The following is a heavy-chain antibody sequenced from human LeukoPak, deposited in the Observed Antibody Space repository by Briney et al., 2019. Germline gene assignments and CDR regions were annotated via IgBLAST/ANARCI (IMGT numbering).Heavy chain of an antibody. V-gene: IGHV3-69-1*02. J-gene: IGHJ4*02. CDR2: IHETGDS. Sequence: GGSLRLSCVGSGLALRNYHVTWVRQAPGKGLEWVADIHETGDSHYADSVKGRFTISRENAKNPVYLQMNSLRADDTAVYYCAATGRWGQGTLVAVSS. CDR3: AATGR. CDR1: GLALRNYH.